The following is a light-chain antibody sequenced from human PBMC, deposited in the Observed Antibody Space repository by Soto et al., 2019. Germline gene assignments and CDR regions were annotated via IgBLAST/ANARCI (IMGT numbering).Light chain of an antibody. CDR2: GAS. Sequence: EIVMTQSPATLSVYPGERATLSCRASQSVSSNLAWYQQKPGQAPRLXIYGASSRATGIPDRFSVSGSGTDLTPTISRLEPEDGEVYDGQQYGISLLTFGGGTKVDI. CDR1: QSVSSN. J-gene: IGKJ4*01. CDR3: QQYGISLLT. V-gene: IGKV3-20*01.